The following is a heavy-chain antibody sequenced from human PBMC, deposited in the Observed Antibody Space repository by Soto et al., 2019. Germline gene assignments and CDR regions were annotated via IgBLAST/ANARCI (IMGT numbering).Heavy chain of an antibody. Sequence: QVQLVQSGAEVKKPGASVKVSCKASGYSFTTYNLHWVRQAPGQGLEWMGIINPSVGSTTYAQSFQDRVNMPRDTATSTVYIELSSLKSEDTAVYYCARARDMDVWGQGTTVTVSS. CDR3: ARARDMDV. CDR1: GYSFTTYN. J-gene: IGHJ6*02. CDR2: INPSVGST. V-gene: IGHV1-46*01.